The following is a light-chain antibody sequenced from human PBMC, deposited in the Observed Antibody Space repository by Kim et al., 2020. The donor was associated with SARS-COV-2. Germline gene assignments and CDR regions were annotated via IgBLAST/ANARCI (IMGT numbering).Light chain of an antibody. Sequence: GQRVTVPCSGSSSNIGSNYVYCTQQLPGTAPKLLIYRNNQRPSGVPDRFSGSKSGTSASLAISGLRSEDEADYYCATWDDSLSGRVFGGGTQLTVL. J-gene: IGLJ3*02. CDR1: SSNIGSNY. CDR2: RNN. CDR3: ATWDDSLSGRV. V-gene: IGLV1-47*01.